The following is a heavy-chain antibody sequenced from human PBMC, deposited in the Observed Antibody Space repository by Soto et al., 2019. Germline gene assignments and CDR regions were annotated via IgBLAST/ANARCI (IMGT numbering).Heavy chain of an antibody. CDR1: GGSFSGYY. V-gene: IGHV4-34*01. CDR3: ARFRLHPGGSYYFDY. CDR2: INHSGST. Sequence: SETLSLTCAVYGGSFSGYYWSWIRQPPGKGLEWIGEINHSGSTNYNPSLKSRVTISVDTSKNQFSLKLSSVTAADTAVYYCARFRLHPGGSYYFDYWGQGTLVTVSS. J-gene: IGHJ4*02.